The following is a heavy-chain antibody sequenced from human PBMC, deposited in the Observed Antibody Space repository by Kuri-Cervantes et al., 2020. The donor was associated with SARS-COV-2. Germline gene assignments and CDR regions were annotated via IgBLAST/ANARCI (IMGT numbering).Heavy chain of an antibody. CDR3: ARTSYGSALY. CDR1: GYSISSGYY. J-gene: IGHJ4*02. D-gene: IGHD3-10*01. CDR2: IYHSGST. V-gene: IGHV4-38-2*02. Sequence: SETLSLTCTVSGYSISSGYYWGWIRQPPGKGLEWIGSIYHSGSTYYNPSLKSRVTISVDTSKNQFSLKPSSVTAADTAVYYCARTSYGSALYWGQGTLVTVSS.